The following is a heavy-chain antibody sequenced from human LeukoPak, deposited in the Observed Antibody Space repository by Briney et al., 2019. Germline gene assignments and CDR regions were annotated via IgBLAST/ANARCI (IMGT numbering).Heavy chain of an antibody. J-gene: IGHJ4*02. V-gene: IGHV1-69*13. CDR2: IIPIFGTA. CDR3: AREYYDSRGYYPEGTVY. CDR1: GGTFSSYA. Sequence: SVKVSCKASGGTFSSYAISWVRQAPGQGLEWMGGIIPIFGTANYAQKFQGRVTITADESTSTAYMELSSLRSEDTAVYYCAREYYDSRGYYPEGTVYWGRGTLVTVSS. D-gene: IGHD3-22*01.